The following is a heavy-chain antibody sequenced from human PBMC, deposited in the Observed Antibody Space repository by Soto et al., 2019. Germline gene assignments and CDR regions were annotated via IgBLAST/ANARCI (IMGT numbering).Heavy chain of an antibody. CDR1: GGSISSSSYY. J-gene: IGHJ4*02. Sequence: SETLSLTCTVSGGSISSSSYYWGWIRQPPGKGLEWIGSIYYSGSTYYNPSLKSRVTISVDTSKNQFSLKLSSVTAADTAVYYCARHIVSGWSEEYPYFDYWGQGTLVTVSS. V-gene: IGHV4-39*01. D-gene: IGHD6-19*01. CDR2: IYYSGST. CDR3: ARHIVSGWSEEYPYFDY.